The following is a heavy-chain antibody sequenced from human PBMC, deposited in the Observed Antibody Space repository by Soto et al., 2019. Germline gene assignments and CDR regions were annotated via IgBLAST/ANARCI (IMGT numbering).Heavy chain of an antibody. J-gene: IGHJ4*02. CDR1: GGSISSYY. CDR3: ARVAVTAPRGYFDY. Sequence: PSETLSLTCTVSGGSISSYYWSWIRQPPGKGLEWIGYIYYSGSTNYNPSLKSRVTISVDTSKNQFSLKLSSVTAADTAVYYCARVAVTAPRGYFDYWGQGTLVTVSS. V-gene: IGHV4-59*01. CDR2: IYYSGST. D-gene: IGHD2-21*02.